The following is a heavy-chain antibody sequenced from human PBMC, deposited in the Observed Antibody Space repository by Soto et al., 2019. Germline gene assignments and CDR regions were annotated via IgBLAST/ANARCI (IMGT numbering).Heavy chain of an antibody. D-gene: IGHD1-7*01. V-gene: IGHV3-23*01. CDR2: ISDGGRST. J-gene: IGHJ4*02. CDR1: GFTFRSYV. CDR3: AKVWNLKGFYFDY. Sequence: EVHLLESGGGLVQPGGSLRLSCAASGFTFRSYVMSWVRQAPGKGLEWVSGISDGGRSTYYADSVKGRFTISRYNSKNTLYLQMSSLRAEDTAVYYCAKVWNLKGFYFDYWGQGSLVTVSS.